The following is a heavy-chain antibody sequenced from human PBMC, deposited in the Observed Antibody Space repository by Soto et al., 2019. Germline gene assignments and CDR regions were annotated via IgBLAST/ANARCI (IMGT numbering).Heavy chain of an antibody. CDR2: ISGSGIST. J-gene: IGHJ2*01. CDR3: AQEPVGLDWYFDL. CDR1: GFTFRSYA. Sequence: DVQLLESGGGLVQPGGSLRLSCAASGFTFRSYAMSWVRQAPGKGLEWVSGISGSGISTHYADSVKGRFTVSRDNSKNTLYLQMNSLRAEDTAVYNCAQEPVGLDWYFDLWGRGTLVTVSS. V-gene: IGHV3-23*01.